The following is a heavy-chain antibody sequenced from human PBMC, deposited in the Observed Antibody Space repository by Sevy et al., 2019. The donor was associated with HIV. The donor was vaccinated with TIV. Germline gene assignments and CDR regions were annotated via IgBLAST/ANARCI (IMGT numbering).Heavy chain of an antibody. CDR1: GFIFSSYW. J-gene: IGHJ4*02. CDR3: ARLKNPPLYCTSITCHTRYFDN. Sequence: GGSLRLSCAASGFIFSSYWMSWVRQAPGKGLEWVANIKEDGSERYYVDSVKGRFSISRDNGKNSLYLQMNSLRAEDTAVYYCARLKNPPLYCTSITCHTRYFDNWGQGTLVTVSS. V-gene: IGHV3-7*01. D-gene: IGHD2-2*01. CDR2: IKEDGSER.